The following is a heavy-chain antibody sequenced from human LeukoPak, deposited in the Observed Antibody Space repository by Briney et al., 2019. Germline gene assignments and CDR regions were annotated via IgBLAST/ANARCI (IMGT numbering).Heavy chain of an antibody. V-gene: IGHV4-34*01. Sequence: SETLSLTCAVYGGSFSGYYWSWIRQPPGKGLEWIGEINHSGSTNYNPSLKSRVTISVDTSKNQFSLKVSSVTAADTAVYYRARTPLVLSSGWYDYWGQGTLVTVSS. CDR3: ARTPLVLSSGWYDY. CDR2: INHSGST. CDR1: GGSFSGYY. J-gene: IGHJ4*02. D-gene: IGHD6-19*01.